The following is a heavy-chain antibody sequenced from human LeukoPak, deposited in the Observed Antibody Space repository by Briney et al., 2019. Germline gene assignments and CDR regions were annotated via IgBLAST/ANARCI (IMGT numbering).Heavy chain of an antibody. Sequence: SETLSLTCAVYGGSFTGYYWSWIRQPPGNGLEWIGEINHSGSTSYNPSLKSRVTISADTSKNQFSLKLSSVTAADTAVYYCARVLNTVSSFDYWGQGTLVTVSS. CDR3: ARVLNTVSSFDY. D-gene: IGHD4-17*01. V-gene: IGHV4-34*01. CDR2: INHSGST. CDR1: GGSFTGYY. J-gene: IGHJ4*02.